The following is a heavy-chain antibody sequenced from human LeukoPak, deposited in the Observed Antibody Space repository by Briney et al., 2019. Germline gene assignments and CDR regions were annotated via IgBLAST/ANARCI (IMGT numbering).Heavy chain of an antibody. D-gene: IGHD3-22*01. CDR2: ISSSGSTI. V-gene: IGHV3-11*01. Sequence: GGSLRLSCAASGFTFSYFYMSWIRQAPGKGPEWVSYISSSGSTIFYADPVKGLFTISRDNAKNSLYLQMNRLRAEDTAVYYWASGAGGVVIYWGQGTLVTVSS. CDR3: ASGAGGVVIY. CDR1: GFTFSYFY. J-gene: IGHJ4*02.